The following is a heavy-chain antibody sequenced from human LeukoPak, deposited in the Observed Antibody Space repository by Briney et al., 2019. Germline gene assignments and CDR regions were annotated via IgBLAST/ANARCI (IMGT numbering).Heavy chain of an antibody. D-gene: IGHD3-10*01. J-gene: IGHJ5*02. CDR2: INPNSGGT. V-gene: IGHV1-2*02. Sequence: ASVKVSCKASGYTFTGYYMHWVRQAPGQGLEWMGWINPNSGGTNYAQKFQGRVTMTRDTSISTAYMELSRLRSEDTAVYYCATGHGITMVRGVLPGGWFDPWGQGTLVTVSS. CDR3: ATGHGITMVRGVLPGGWFDP. CDR1: GYTFTGYY.